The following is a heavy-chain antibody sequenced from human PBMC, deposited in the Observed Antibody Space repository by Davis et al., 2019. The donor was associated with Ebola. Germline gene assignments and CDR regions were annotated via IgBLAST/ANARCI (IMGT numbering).Heavy chain of an antibody. CDR1: GGTFSSYA. D-gene: IGHD4-17*01. J-gene: IGHJ4*02. Sequence: SVKVSCKASGGTFSSYAISWVRQAPGQGLEWMGRIIPILGIANYAQKFQGRVTITADKSTSTAYMELSSLRSEDTAVYYCARGGRGDYYFDYWGQGTLVTVSS. CDR3: ARGGRGDYYFDY. V-gene: IGHV1-69*04. CDR2: IIPILGIA.